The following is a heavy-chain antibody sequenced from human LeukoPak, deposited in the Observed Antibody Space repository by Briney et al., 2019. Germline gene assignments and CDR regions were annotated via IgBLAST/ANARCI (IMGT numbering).Heavy chain of an antibody. D-gene: IGHD6-13*01. CDR2: MFYSGST. CDR1: GGSISSYY. CDR3: ARASSGYSSSWYVVYWFDP. Sequence: NPSETLSLTCTVSGGSISSYYWSWIRQPPGKGLEWIGYMFYSGSTNYNPSLKSRVTISVDTSENQFSLKLSSVTAADTAVYYCARASSGYSSSWYVVYWFDPWGQGTLVTVSS. J-gene: IGHJ5*02. V-gene: IGHV4-59*12.